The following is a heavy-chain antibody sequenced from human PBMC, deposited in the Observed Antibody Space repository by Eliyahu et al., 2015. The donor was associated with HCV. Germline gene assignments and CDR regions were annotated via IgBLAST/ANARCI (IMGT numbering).Heavy chain of an antibody. CDR3: AGNNYDFWSGYYSGMDV. V-gene: IGHV3-21*01. J-gene: IGHJ6*02. CDR2: ISSSSSYI. D-gene: IGHD3-3*01. Sequence: EVQLVESGGGLVKPGGSLRLSCAASGFXFXSYSMNWVRQAPGKGLKWVSXISSSSSYIYYADXVKGRFTISRDNAKNSLYLQMNSLRAEDTAVYYCAGNNYDFWSGYYSGMDVWGQGTTVTVSS. CDR1: GFXFXSYS.